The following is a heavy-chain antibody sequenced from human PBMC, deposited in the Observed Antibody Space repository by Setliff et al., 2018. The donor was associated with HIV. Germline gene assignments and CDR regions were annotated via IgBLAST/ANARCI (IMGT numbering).Heavy chain of an antibody. Sequence: SETLSLTCTVSGASINSGTYYWSWIRQPAGKGLQWIGRIYTSGSTYYSPSLKSRVTISLDTSKNQFSLRLSSVTAADTAVYYCARHHELTAHGLFDSWGQGTLVTVSS. V-gene: IGHV4-61*02. CDR3: ARHHELTAHGLFDS. J-gene: IGHJ4*02. CDR1: GASINSGTYY. CDR2: IYTSGST. D-gene: IGHD1-7*01.